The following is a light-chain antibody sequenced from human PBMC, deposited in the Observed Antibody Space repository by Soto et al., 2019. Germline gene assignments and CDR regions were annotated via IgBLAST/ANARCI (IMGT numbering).Light chain of an antibody. V-gene: IGKV3-15*01. Sequence: EIVMTQSPATLSVSPGERATLYCRASQSVSSKLAWYQQKPGQAPRLLIYNAFIRVTGIPARFSGSGSATEFTLTISSLQSEDFAVYYCQQYNNWPGTFGQGTKVEVK. CDR2: NAF. CDR1: QSVSSK. J-gene: IGKJ1*01. CDR3: QQYNNWPGT.